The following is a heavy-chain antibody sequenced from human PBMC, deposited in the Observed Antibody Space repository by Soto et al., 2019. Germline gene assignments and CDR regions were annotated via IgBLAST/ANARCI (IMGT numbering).Heavy chain of an antibody. D-gene: IGHD1-1*01. J-gene: IGHJ4*02. V-gene: IGHV3-21*01. CDR1: GFTFNTYS. Sequence: GGSLRLSCAASGFTFNTYSMNWVRQAPGKGLEWVSSISSGSSYIYYADSVRGRFTVSRDNAKNSLWLQMTSLRAEDTAVYYCARGFRCNDVDLDYWGQGTMVTVSS. CDR3: ARGFRCNDVDLDY. CDR2: ISSGSSYI.